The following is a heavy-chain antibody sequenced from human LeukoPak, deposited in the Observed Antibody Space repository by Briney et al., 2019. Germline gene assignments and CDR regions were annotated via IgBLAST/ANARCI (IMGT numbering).Heavy chain of an antibody. J-gene: IGHJ6*03. V-gene: IGHV1-8*02. Sequence: GASVKVSCKASGYTFTSYDINWVRQATGQGLEWMGWMNPNSGNTGYAQKFQGRVTMTRDTSISTAYMELSRLRSDDTAVYYCASGVLRYFLDYYYMDVWGKGTTVTISS. CDR3: ASGVLRYFLDYYYMDV. CDR2: MNPNSGNT. CDR1: GYTFTSYD. D-gene: IGHD3-9*01.